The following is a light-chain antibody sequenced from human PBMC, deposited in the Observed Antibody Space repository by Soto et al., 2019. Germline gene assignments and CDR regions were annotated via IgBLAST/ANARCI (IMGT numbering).Light chain of an antibody. J-gene: IGKJ5*01. Sequence: EIVFTRPAGTISLCRGERATLCSRSIQIVSSSYLAWYQQKPGQALKFLIYGVSSRATGLPDRFSGSGPGPHSTFTIRRLARDDFAVYHCQQYGSSPLITFGQGTRLEI. CDR2: GVS. CDR3: QQYGSSPLIT. V-gene: IGKV3-20*01. CDR1: QIVSSSY.